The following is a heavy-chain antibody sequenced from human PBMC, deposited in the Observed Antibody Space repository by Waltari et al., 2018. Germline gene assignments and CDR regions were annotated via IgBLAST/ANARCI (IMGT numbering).Heavy chain of an antibody. J-gene: IGHJ3*02. V-gene: IGHV3-30-3*01. Sequence: QVQLVESGGGVVQPGRSLRLSCAASGFTFSSYAMPWVRQATGKGLEWVAVISYDGSNKYYADSVKGRFTISRDNSKNTLYLQMNSLRAEDTAVYYCAGNYGSGNYGLAFDIWGQGTMVTVSS. CDR3: AGNYGSGNYGLAFDI. CDR2: ISYDGSNK. D-gene: IGHD3-10*01. CDR1: GFTFSSYA.